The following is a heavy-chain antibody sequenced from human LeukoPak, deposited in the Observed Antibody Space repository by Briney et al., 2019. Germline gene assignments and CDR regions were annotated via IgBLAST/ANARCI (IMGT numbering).Heavy chain of an antibody. CDR1: GFTFSSYA. D-gene: IGHD6-19*01. Sequence: GGSLRLSCAASGFTFSSYAMSWVRQAPGKGLEWVSGISGSGGSTYYADSVRGRFTISRDNSKNTLYLQMNSLRAEDTAVYYCARGTPSSSGWLYYGMDVWGQGTLVTVSS. V-gene: IGHV3-23*01. CDR3: ARGTPSSSGWLYYGMDV. J-gene: IGHJ6*02. CDR2: ISGSGGST.